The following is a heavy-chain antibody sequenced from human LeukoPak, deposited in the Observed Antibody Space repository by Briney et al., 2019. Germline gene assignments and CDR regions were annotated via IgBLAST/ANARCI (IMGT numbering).Heavy chain of an antibody. CDR2: FFPGNSNT. D-gene: IGHD4-17*01. CDR1: GYSFLDYW. J-gene: IGHJ4*02. CDR3: ARALNGDFRWDY. V-gene: IGHV5-51*01. Sequence: HGESLKISCKGSGYSFLDYWIGWVRQMPRKGLEWMGIFFPGNSNTRYNPSFEGQVTISADKSTSTAYLQWSSLKASDTAMYYCARALNGDFRWDYWGQGTLVSVSS.